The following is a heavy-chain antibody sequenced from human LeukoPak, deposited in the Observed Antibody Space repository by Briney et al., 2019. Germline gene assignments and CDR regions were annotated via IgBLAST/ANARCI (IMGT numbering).Heavy chain of an antibody. V-gene: IGHV4-34*01. CDR2: INHSGST. J-gene: IGHJ5*02. Sequence: SETLSLTCAVYGGSFSGYYWSWIRQPPGKGLEWIGEINHSGSTNYNPSLKSRVTISVDTSKNQFSLKLSSVPAADTAVYYRARGRRGSSWSRAYNWFDPWGQGTLVTVSS. CDR1: GGSFSGYY. D-gene: IGHD6-13*01. CDR3: ARGRRGSSWSRAYNWFDP.